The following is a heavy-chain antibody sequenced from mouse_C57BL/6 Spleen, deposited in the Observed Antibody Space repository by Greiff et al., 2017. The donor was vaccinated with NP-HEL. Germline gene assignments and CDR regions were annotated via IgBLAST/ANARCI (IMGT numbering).Heavy chain of an antibody. CDR3: AGYDSSYWYFDV. V-gene: IGHV1-18*01. Sequence: VQLQQSGPELVKPGASVKIPCKASGYTFTDYNMDWVKQSHGKSLEWIGDINPNNGGTIYNQKFKGKATLTVDKSSSTANVELRSLTSEDTAVYYCAGYDSSYWYFDVWGTGTTVTVSS. D-gene: IGHD1-1*01. J-gene: IGHJ1*03. CDR1: GYTFTDYN. CDR2: INPNNGGT.